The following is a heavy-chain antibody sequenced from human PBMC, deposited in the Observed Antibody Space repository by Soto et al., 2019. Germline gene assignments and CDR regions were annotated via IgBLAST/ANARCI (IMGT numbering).Heavy chain of an antibody. CDR1: GGSISSGYYF. Sequence: QVQLQESGPGLVKPSQTLSLTCTVSGGSISSGYYFCSWIRQLPGKGLEWIGYISYSGSTQYNPSLKSRVTMSVDTSENQFSLKPSSVTAADTAVYYCARESDWPRGYFESWGQGALVTVSS. D-gene: IGHD2-21*01. J-gene: IGHJ4*02. CDR2: ISYSGST. V-gene: IGHV4-31*03. CDR3: ARESDWPRGYFES.